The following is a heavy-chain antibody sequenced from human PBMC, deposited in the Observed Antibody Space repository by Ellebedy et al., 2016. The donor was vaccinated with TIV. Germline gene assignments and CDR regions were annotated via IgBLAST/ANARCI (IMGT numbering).Heavy chain of an antibody. CDR1: GFTFSSYA. V-gene: IGHV3-23*01. J-gene: IGHJ6*02. D-gene: IGHD6-19*01. Sequence: GGSLRLXCAASGFTFSSYAMSWVRQAPGKGLEWVSAISGSGGSTYYADSVKGRFTISRDNSKNTLYLQMNSLRAEDTAVYYCAKGPPKAVSWDYYYGMDVWGQGTTVTVSS. CDR2: ISGSGGST. CDR3: AKGPPKAVSWDYYYGMDV.